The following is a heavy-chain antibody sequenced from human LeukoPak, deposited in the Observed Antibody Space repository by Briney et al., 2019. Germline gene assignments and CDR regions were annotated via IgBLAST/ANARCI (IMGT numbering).Heavy chain of an antibody. CDR3: AKDVGSSWSLDY. CDR1: EFSVGSNY. D-gene: IGHD6-13*01. V-gene: IGHV3-23*01. CDR2: IETGGAST. J-gene: IGHJ4*02. Sequence: GGSLRLSCAASEFSVGSNYMTWVRQAPGKGLEWVSAIETGGASTYYADSVKGRFSISRDNSKNTLYLQMNSLRAEDTAVYYCAKDVGSSWSLDYWGQGTLVTVSS.